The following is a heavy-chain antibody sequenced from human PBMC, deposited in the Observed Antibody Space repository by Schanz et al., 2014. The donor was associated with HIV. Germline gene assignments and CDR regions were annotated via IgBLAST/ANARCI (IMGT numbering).Heavy chain of an antibody. CDR2: ITESGGRT. Sequence: EVQLVESGGGLVKPGRSLRLSCAASGFNFNNYAMTWVRQAPGKGLEWVSSITESGGRTYSADSVNGRFTISRDNAKNSLHLQMSRLGAEDTAVYYCARRGPIAAIDFSLDPWGQGTLVTVSS. D-gene: IGHD6-13*01. J-gene: IGHJ5*02. V-gene: IGHV3-23*04. CDR1: GFNFNNYA. CDR3: ARRGPIAAIDFSLDP.